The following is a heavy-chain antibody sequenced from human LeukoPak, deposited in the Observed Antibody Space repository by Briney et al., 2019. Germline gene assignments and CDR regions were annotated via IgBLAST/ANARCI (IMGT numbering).Heavy chain of an antibody. CDR2: IWYDGSNK. CDR1: GFTFSSYG. Sequence: PGRSLRLSCAASGFTFSSYGMHWVRQAPGKGLEWVAVIWYDGSNKYYADSVKGRFTISRDNSKNTLYLQMNSLRAEDTAVYYCASSRSSSWPPEDVWGQGTTVTVSS. V-gene: IGHV3-33*01. J-gene: IGHJ6*02. CDR3: ASSRSSSWPPEDV. D-gene: IGHD6-13*01.